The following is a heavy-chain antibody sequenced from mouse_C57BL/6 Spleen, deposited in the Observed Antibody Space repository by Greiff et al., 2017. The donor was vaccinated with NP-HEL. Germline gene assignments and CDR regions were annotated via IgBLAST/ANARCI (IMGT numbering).Heavy chain of an antibody. CDR2: ISSGGSYT. CDR3: ARHDGSPFAY. CDR1: GFTFSSYG. J-gene: IGHJ3*01. Sequence: EVHLVESGGDLVKPGGSLKLSCAASGFTFSSYGMSWVRQTPDKRLEWVATISSGGSYTYYPDSVKGRFTISRDNAKNTLYLQMSSLKSEDTAMYYCARHDGSPFAYWGQGTLVTVSA. V-gene: IGHV5-6*01. D-gene: IGHD2-3*01.